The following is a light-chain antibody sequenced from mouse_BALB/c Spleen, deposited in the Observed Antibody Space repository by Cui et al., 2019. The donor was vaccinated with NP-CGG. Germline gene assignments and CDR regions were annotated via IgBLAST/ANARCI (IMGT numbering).Light chain of an antibody. CDR2: GTN. CDR3: ALWYSNHWV. J-gene: IGLJ1*01. Sequence: QAVTVPQSARTTSPGETVTLTCRSSTGAVTTSNYANWVQEKPDHLFTGLIGGTNNRAPGVPARFSGSLIADKAALTITGAQTEDEAIYFCALWYSNHWVFGGGTKLTVL. V-gene: IGLV1*01. CDR1: TGAVTTSNY.